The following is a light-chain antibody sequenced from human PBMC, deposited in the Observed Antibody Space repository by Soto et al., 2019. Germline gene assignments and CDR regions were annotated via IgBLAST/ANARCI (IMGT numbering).Light chain of an antibody. Sequence: EVVLTQSPGNLSLSPGERATLSCRASQSISTNYLAWYQQKPGQAPKLLIYAASSRLTGIPDRFSGSGSGTDFTLTISRLEPEDFALYYCQQYGRTFGQGTRLEIK. CDR1: QSISTNY. CDR2: AAS. CDR3: QQYGRT. V-gene: IGKV3-20*01. J-gene: IGKJ5*01.